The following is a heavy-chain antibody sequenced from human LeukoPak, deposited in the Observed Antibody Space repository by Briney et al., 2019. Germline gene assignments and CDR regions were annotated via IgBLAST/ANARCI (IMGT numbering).Heavy chain of an antibody. CDR1: GGSISSYY. D-gene: IGHD5-18*01. V-gene: IGHV4-59*01. CDR2: IYYSGST. CDR3: ARLKYSYGSNWFDP. J-gene: IGHJ5*02. Sequence: SETLSLTCTVSGGSISSYYWSWIRQPPGKGLEWIGYIYYSGSTNYNPSLKSRVTISVDTSKNKFSLKLSSVTAADTAVYYCARLKYSYGSNWFDPWGQGTLVTVSS.